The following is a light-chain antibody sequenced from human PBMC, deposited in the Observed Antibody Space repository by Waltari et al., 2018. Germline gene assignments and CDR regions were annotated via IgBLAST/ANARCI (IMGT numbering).Light chain of an antibody. CDR3: AIGHSSGVL. CDR2: YKSDSDK. CDR1: GGINVAGYH. J-gene: IGLJ2*01. Sequence: PMLTQPASLSASPGASASLTCTFSGGINVAGYHIFWYQQKPGSPPRYLLRYKSDSDKGQGPGVPSRFAGSKDASAHTGILRISGLQSEDESDYYCAIGHSSGVLFGGGTRLTVL. V-gene: IGLV5-45*01.